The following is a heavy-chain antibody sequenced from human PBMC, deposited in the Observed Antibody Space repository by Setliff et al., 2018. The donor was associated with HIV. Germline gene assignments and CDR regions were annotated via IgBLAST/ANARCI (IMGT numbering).Heavy chain of an antibody. CDR2: IWYDGSNK. CDR3: ARDSRARGYSYGSPDY. D-gene: IGHD5-18*01. J-gene: IGHJ4*02. CDR1: GFTFSSYG. Sequence: LRLSCAASGFTFSSYGMHWVRQAPGKGLEWVAVIWYDGSNKYYADSVKGRFTISRDNAKNSLYLQMNSLRAEDTAVYYCARDSRARGYSYGSPDYWGQGTLVTVSS. V-gene: IGHV3-33*01.